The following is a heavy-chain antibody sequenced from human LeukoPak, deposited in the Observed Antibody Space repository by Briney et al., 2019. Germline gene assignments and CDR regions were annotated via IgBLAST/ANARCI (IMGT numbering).Heavy chain of an antibody. CDR1: GFTFSSYA. V-gene: IGHV3-23*01. CDR3: ARDTHYYGSGSPAFDL. D-gene: IGHD3-10*01. CDR2: ISGSGGST. J-gene: IGHJ3*01. Sequence: GGSLRLSCAASGFTFSSYAMSWVRQAPGKGLEWVSAISGSGGSTYYADSVKGRFTISRDNSKNSLYLQLNSLRAEDTALYYCARDTHYYGSGSPAFDLWGRGTMVTVSS.